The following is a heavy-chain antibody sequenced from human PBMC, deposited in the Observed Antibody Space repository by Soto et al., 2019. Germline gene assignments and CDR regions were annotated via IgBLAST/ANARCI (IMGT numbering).Heavy chain of an antibody. J-gene: IGHJ5*02. CDR3: ARESSRLFFEAPNWFDP. V-gene: IGHV1-69*13. CDR1: GGTFSSYA. D-gene: IGHD3-3*01. CDR2: IIPIFGTA. Sequence: GASVKVSCKASGGTFSSYAISWVRQAPGQGLEWMGGIIPIFGTANYAQKFQGRVTITADESTSTAYMELSSLRSEDTAVYYCARESSRLFFEAPNWFDPWGQGXLVTVYS.